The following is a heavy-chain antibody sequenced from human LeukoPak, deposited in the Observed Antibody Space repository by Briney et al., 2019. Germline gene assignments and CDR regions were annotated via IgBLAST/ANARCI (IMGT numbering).Heavy chain of an antibody. Sequence: SETLSLTCTVAGGSISSYYWSWIRQPPGKGLDWMGYIYYSGSTNYNPSLKSRVTISVDTSKNQFSLKLSSVTAADRAVYYCAGTVAGRYYGMDVWGQGTTVTVSS. CDR2: IYYSGST. CDR1: GGSISSYY. CDR3: AGTVAGRYYGMDV. J-gene: IGHJ6*02. V-gene: IGHV4-59*01. D-gene: IGHD6-19*01.